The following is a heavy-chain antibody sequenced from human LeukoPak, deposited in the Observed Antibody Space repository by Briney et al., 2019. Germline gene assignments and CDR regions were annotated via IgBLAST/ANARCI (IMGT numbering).Heavy chain of an antibody. V-gene: IGHV3-30*02. CDR3: SKESNYDSSGYFN. D-gene: IGHD3-22*01. J-gene: IGHJ4*02. Sequence: GGSLRLSCAASGFVFSSYGIHWVRQAPGKGLEWVSFIRFDGTTQYYADSVKGRLTISRDNSKFTVHLLMTSLRPEDTAVYYCSKESNYDSSGYFNWGQGTLVTVSS. CDR1: GFVFSSYG. CDR2: IRFDGTTQ.